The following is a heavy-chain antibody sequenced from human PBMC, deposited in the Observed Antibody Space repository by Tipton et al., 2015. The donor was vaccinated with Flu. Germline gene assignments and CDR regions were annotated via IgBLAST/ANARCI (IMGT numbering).Heavy chain of an antibody. CDR1: GFGVRSNY. J-gene: IGHJ4*02. V-gene: IGHV3-53*01. CDR2: IYNGGLT. Sequence: SLRLSCVTSGFGVRSNYMSWVRQAPGKGLEWVSLIYNGGLTYYADSVKGRFTISKDNSKNTLYLQMSSLRPEDTAVYFCARDLVEYGRGGSCFGGARWGQGTLVTVSA. D-gene: IGHD2-15*01. CDR3: ARDLVEYGRGGSCFGGAR.